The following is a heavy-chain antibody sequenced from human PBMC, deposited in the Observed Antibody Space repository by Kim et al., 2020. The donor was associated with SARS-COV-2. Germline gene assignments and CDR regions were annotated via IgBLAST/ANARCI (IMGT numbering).Heavy chain of an antibody. CDR3: ARREASITIFGVVPLGEGMDV. Sequence: SETLSLTCTVSGGSISSSSYYWGWIRQPPGKGLEWIGSIYYSGSTYYNPSLKSRVTISVDTSKNQFSLKLSSVTAADTAVYYCARREASITIFGVVPLGEGMDVWGQGTTVTVSS. J-gene: IGHJ6*02. CDR1: GGSISSSSYY. V-gene: IGHV4-39*01. D-gene: IGHD3-3*01. CDR2: IYYSGST.